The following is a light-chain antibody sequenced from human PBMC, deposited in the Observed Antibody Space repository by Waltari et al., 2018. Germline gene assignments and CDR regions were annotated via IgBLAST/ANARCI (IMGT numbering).Light chain of an antibody. V-gene: IGKV2-28*01. CDR1: QSLLHTNGHYY. CDR3: IQALQTWT. Sequence: EIVMNQSPLSLSVTLGEPASISGTSSQSLLHTNGHYYLDWYLQKPGQSPQLLIYAASNRAPGVPDRFSGSGSGRDFTLTISRVEADDFGTYFCIQALQTWTFGQGTKVDMK. CDR2: AAS. J-gene: IGKJ1*01.